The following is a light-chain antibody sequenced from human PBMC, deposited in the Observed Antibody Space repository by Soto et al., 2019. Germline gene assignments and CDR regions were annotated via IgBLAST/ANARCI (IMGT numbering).Light chain of an antibody. Sequence: QSVLTQPPSVSGAPGQRVTISCTGSSSNIGTGYDVHWYQQVPGTAPKLLIYGNNNRPSGVPDRFSGSKSGTSASLAITGLQAEDEADDYCQSHDSSLSGSRVFGGGTKVTVL. J-gene: IGLJ2*01. CDR1: SSNIGTGYD. CDR2: GNN. V-gene: IGLV1-40*01. CDR3: QSHDSSLSGSRV.